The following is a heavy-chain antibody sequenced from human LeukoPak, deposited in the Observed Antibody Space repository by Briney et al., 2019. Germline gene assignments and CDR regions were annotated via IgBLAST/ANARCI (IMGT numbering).Heavy chain of an antibody. V-gene: IGHV1-8*01. CDR1: GYTFTSYD. J-gene: IGHJ3*02. CDR3: ARGVEMATIYGENAFDI. D-gene: IGHD5-24*01. Sequence: ASVKVSCKASGYTFTSYDINWVRQATGQGLEWMGWMNPNSGNTGYAQKFQGRVTMARNTSISTAYMELSSLRSEDTAVYYCARGVEMATIYGENAFDIWGQGTMVTVSS. CDR2: MNPNSGNT.